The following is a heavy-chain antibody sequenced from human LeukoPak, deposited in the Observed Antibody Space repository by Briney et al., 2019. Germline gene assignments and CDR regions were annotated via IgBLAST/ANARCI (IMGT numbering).Heavy chain of an antibody. D-gene: IGHD5-24*01. CDR1: GGTFSSYA. CDR2: SSPYNVNT. J-gene: IGHJ4*02. V-gene: IGHV1-18*01. CDR3: ARSRDGYNPNDY. Sequence: ASVKVSCKASGGTFSSYAISWVRQAPGQGLVWMGWSSPYNVNTNNAQQFQGRVTMTTDTSTSTAYMELRSLRSDDTAVDFCARSRDGYNPNDYWGQGTLVTVSS.